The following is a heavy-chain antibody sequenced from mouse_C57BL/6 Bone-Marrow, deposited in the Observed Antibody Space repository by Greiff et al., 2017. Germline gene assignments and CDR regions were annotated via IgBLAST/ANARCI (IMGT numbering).Heavy chain of an antibody. Sequence: QVQLQQSGPELVKPGASVKISCKASGYAFSSSWMNWVKQRPGKGLEWIGRIYPGDGDPNSHGKFQGKAKLTAVKSSSTAYMHLRSLTSEDSAVYFCSSASSGYLYFDYWGQGTTLTVSS. D-gene: IGHD3-2*02. CDR2: IYPGDGDP. J-gene: IGHJ2*01. CDR3: SSASSGYLYFDY. CDR1: GYAFSSSW. V-gene: IGHV1-82*01.